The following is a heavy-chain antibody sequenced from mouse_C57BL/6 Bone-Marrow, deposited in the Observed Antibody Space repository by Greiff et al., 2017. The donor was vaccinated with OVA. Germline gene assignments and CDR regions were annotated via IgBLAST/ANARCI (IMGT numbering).Heavy chain of an antibody. D-gene: IGHD1-1*01. Sequence: VKLEESGPGLVQPSQSLSITCTVSGFSLTSYGVHWVRQSPGKGLEWLGVIWSGGSTDYNAAFISRLSISKDNSKSQVFFKMNSLQADDTAIYYCARNFLITTWYFDVWGTGTTVTVSS. V-gene: IGHV2-2*01. J-gene: IGHJ1*03. CDR2: IWSGGST. CDR3: ARNFLITTWYFDV. CDR1: GFSLTSYG.